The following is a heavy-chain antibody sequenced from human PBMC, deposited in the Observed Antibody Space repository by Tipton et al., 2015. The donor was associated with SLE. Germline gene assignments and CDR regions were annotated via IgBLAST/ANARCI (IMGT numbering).Heavy chain of an antibody. D-gene: IGHD3-10*01. J-gene: IGHJ6*02. CDR1: GGSISSSSSYY. V-gene: IGHV4-39*01. Sequence: TLSLTCAVYGGSISSSSSYYWAWIRQPPGKGLEWIGEVYHRGATEYNPSLRSRATISVDTSKNQFSLKLTSVTAADTAVYYCARVDGSGTYRYYYYPMDVWGQGTTVTVSS. CDR2: VYHRGAT. CDR3: ARVDGSGTYRYYYYPMDV.